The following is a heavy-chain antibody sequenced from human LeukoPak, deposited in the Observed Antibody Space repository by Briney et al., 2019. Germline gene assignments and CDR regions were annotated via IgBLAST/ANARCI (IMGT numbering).Heavy chain of an antibody. CDR1: GFTFDDYT. D-gene: IGHD3-22*01. V-gene: IGHV3-43*01. CDR3: ARVGGYDSSGYPERLDY. J-gene: IGHJ4*02. Sequence: PGGSLRLSCAASGFTFDDYTMHWVRQAPGKGLEWVSLISWDGGNTYYADSVKGRFTISRDNAKNSLYLQMNSLRAEDTALYYCARVGGYDSSGYPERLDYWGQGTLVTVSS. CDR2: ISWDGGNT.